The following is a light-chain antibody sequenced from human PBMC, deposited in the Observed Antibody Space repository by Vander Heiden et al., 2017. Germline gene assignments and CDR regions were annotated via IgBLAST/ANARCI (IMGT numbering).Light chain of an antibody. J-gene: IGLJ2*01. CDR1: NSHNRSNT. V-gene: IGLV1-44*01. Sequence: SVLPPPPSASAAPGQGVTISCSGTNSHNRSNTVNWYHQLPGTAPKPLIYSNYQRPSGVPDRFSGSKSGTSASLAISGLQADDEADYYCAAWDDSLKGPVFGGGTKVTVL. CDR2: SNY. CDR3: AAWDDSLKGPV.